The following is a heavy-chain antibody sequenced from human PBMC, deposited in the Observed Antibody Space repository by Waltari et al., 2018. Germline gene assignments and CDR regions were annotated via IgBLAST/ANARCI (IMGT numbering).Heavy chain of an antibody. Sequence: QVQLQESGPGLVKPSQTLSLTCTVSGGSISSGGYYWSWIRQHPGKGLEWIGYIYYSGSTDYNPSLKSLVTISVETSKNQFSLKLSSVTAADTAVYYCARGLLRFLEWGPGWFDPWGQGTLVTVSS. CDR3: ARGLLRFLEWGPGWFDP. CDR2: IYYSGST. CDR1: GGSISSGGYY. D-gene: IGHD3-3*01. V-gene: IGHV4-31*01. J-gene: IGHJ5*02.